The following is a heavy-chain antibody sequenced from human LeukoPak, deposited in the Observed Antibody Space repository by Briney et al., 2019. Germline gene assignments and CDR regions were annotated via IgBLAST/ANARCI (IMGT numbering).Heavy chain of an antibody. D-gene: IGHD5-18*01. CDR2: IYYSGST. Sequence: KTSETLSLTCTVSGGSISSYYWSWIRQPPGKGLEWIGYIYYSGSTNYNPSLKSRVTISVDTSKNQFSLKLSSVTAEDTAVYYCARLIGDTHLWFLDYWGQGTLVTVSS. CDR1: GGSISSYY. J-gene: IGHJ4*02. CDR3: ARLIGDTHLWFLDY. V-gene: IGHV4-59*08.